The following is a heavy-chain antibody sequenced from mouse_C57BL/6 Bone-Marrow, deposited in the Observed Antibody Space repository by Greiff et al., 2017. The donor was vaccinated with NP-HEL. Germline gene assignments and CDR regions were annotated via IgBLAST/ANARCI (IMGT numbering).Heavy chain of an antibody. CDR2: INPSNGGT. J-gene: IGHJ3*01. V-gene: IGHV1-53*01. D-gene: IGHD2-2*01. Sequence: QVQLQQPGTELVKPGASVKLSCKASGYTFTSYWMHWVKQRPGQGLEWIGNINPSNGGTNYNEKFKSKATLTVDKSSSTAYMQLSSLTSEDSAVYYCAREGGVMVTTPFADWGQGTLVTVSA. CDR1: GYTFTSYW. CDR3: AREGGVMVTTPFAD.